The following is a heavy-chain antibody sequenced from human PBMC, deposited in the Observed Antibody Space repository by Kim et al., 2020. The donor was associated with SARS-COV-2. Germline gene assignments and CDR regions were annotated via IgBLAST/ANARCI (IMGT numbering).Heavy chain of an antibody. CDR1: GFTFASYA. D-gene: IGHD3-3*01. CDR3: AKSLRVSTHNWVDS. V-gene: IGHV3-23*01. J-gene: IGHJ5*01. Sequence: GGSLRLSCAASGFTFASYAMTWVRQSPGKGLEWVSGIIGVDSSTYNANSVRVQFTISRDNSKNTLYLQMNSLRAEDSAVYHCAKSLRVSTHNWVDSWGQGSLVTVPS. CDR2: IIGVDSST.